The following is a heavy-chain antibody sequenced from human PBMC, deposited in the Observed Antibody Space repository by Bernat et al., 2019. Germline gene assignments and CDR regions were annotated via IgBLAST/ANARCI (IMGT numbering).Heavy chain of an antibody. CDR1: GFTFTSCA. CDR3: AREPPYDILTGYYYGMDV. Sequence: EVQLLESGGALVQPGGSLRLSCAASGFTFTSCAMSWVRQAPGKGLEWVSSISGGGSTTYYADSVRGRFAISRDNSKNTLYLQMNSLRAEDTAVYYCAREPPYDILTGYYYGMDVWGQGTTVTVSS. J-gene: IGHJ6*02. CDR2: ISGGGSTT. V-gene: IGHV3-23*01. D-gene: IGHD3-9*01.